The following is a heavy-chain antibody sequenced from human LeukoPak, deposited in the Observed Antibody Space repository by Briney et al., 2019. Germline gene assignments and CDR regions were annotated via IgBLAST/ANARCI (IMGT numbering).Heavy chain of an antibody. CDR3: ARGGGYCSSTSCYDPYYFDY. CDR2: IIPIFGTA. J-gene: IGHJ4*02. CDR1: GGTFSSYA. V-gene: IGHV1-69*13. D-gene: IGHD2-2*01. Sequence: SVKVSCKASGGTFSSYAISWVRQAPGQGPEWMGGIIPIFGTANYAQKFQGRVTITADESTSTAYMELSSLRSEDTAVYYCARGGGYCSSTSCYDPYYFDYWGQGTLVTVSS.